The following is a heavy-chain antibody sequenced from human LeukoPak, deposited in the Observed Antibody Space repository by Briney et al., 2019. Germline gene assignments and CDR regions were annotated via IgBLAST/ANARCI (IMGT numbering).Heavy chain of an antibody. CDR3: TVTTRGDYYYYVDV. Sequence: ASMKVSCKASGYTFTSYGISWVRQAPGQGLEWMGWINPNSGGTNYAQKFQGRVTMTRDTSISTAYMELSRLRSDDTAVYYCTVTTRGDYYYYVDVWGKGTTVTISS. CDR1: GYTFTSYG. J-gene: IGHJ6*03. V-gene: IGHV1-2*02. CDR2: INPNSGGT. D-gene: IGHD4-11*01.